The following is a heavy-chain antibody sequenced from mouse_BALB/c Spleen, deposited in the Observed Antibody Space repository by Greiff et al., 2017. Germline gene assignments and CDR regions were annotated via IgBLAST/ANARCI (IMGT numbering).Heavy chain of an antibody. D-gene: IGHD1-3*01. CDR3: ARRGKGGHFDY. V-gene: IGHV1-80*01. Sequence: VKVVESGAELVRPGSSVKISCKASGYAFSSYWMNWVKQRPGQGLEWIGQIYPGDGDTNYNGKFKGKATLTADKSSSTAYMQLSSLTSEDSAVYFCARRGKGGHFDYWGQGTTLTVSS. CDR2: IYPGDGDT. CDR1: GYAFSSYW. J-gene: IGHJ2*01.